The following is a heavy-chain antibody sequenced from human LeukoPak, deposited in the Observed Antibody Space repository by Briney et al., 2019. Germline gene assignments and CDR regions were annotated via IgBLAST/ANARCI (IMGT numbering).Heavy chain of an antibody. CDR3: AKGASSAWLLYRFDP. D-gene: IGHD6-19*01. Sequence: VGSLRLSCAASGFTFSNYVISWVRQAPGKGLEWVSTISGSGGSTYYADSVKGRFTISRDNSKNTVYLQMNSLRAEDTAVYYCAKGASSAWLLYRFDPWGQGTLVTVSS. CDR2: ISGSGGST. V-gene: IGHV3-23*01. CDR1: GFTFSNYV. J-gene: IGHJ5*02.